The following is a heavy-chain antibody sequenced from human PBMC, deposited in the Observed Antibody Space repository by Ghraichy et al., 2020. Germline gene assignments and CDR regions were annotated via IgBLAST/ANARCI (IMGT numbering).Heavy chain of an antibody. V-gene: IGHV3-7*03. D-gene: IGHD3-10*01. CDR2: INNDGKER. CDR3: ARDPKRGALDY. CDR1: GFSFSNSW. J-gene: IGHJ4*02. Sequence: GGSLRLSCKASGFSFSNSWMSWVRQSPQRGLEWVANINNDGKERYYVDSLEGRFTISRDNDKNSLFLQITRLRVDDTAVYYCARDPKRGALDYWGQGILVVVSA.